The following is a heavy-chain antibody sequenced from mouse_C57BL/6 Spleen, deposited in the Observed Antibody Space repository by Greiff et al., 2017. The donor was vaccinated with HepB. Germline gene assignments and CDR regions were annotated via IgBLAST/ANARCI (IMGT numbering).Heavy chain of an antibody. CDR1: GYTFTSYW. CDR3: AGGEDDYGGFAY. Sequence: QVQLQQPGAELVRPGSSVKLSCKASGYTFTSYWMHWVKQRPIQGLEWIGNIDPSDSETHYNQKFKDKATLTVDKSSSTAYMQLSSLTSEDSAVYYCAGGEDDYGGFAYWGQGTLVTVSA. D-gene: IGHD2-4*01. V-gene: IGHV1-52*01. J-gene: IGHJ3*01. CDR2: IDPSDSET.